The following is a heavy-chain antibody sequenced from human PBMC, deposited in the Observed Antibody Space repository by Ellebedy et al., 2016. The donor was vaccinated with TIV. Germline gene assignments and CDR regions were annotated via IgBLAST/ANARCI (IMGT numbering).Heavy chain of an antibody. CDR2: IKHDGSDK. V-gene: IGHV3-7*03. Sequence: GESLKISXAASGFSFSSYWMHWVRQAPGKGLEWVANIKHDGSDKYYVDSVKGRFTISRDNAKNSLYLQMNSLRAEDTAVYYCANLRGSWGQGTLVTVSS. J-gene: IGHJ5*02. CDR1: GFSFSSYW. D-gene: IGHD5-12*01. CDR3: ANLRGS.